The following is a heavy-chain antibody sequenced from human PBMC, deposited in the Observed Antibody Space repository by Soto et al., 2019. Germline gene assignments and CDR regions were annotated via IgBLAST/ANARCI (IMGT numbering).Heavy chain of an antibody. Sequence: SVKVSCKASGYTFTSSAMQWVRQARGQRLEWIGWIVVGSGNTNYAQKFQERVTITRDMSTSTAYMELSSLRSEDTAVYYCAAETNYYDSSGYYGYWGQGTLVTVSS. D-gene: IGHD3-22*01. V-gene: IGHV1-58*02. CDR3: AAETNYYDSSGYYGY. J-gene: IGHJ4*02. CDR2: IVVGSGNT. CDR1: GYTFTSSA.